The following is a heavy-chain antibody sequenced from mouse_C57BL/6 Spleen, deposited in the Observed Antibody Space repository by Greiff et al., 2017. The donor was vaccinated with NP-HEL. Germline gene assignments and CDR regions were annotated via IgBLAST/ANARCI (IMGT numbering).Heavy chain of an antibody. D-gene: IGHD4-1*01. V-gene: IGHV1-59*01. Sequence: VQLQQPGAELVRPGTSVKLSCKASGYTFTSYWMHWVKQRPGQGLEWIGVIDPSDSYTNYNQKFKGNATLTVDTSSSTAYMQLISLTSEDSAVYYCAKGTGRFDYWGQGTTLTVSS. CDR3: AKGTGRFDY. CDR2: IDPSDSYT. J-gene: IGHJ2*01. CDR1: GYTFTSYW.